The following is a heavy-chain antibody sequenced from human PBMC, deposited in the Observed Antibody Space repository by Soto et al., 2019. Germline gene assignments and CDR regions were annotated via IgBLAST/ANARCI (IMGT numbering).Heavy chain of an antibody. CDR3: ARQDVTQSAYMDV. CDR1: GYSFTSYW. Sequence: GESLKISCKGSGYSFTSYWIGWVRQMPGKGLEWMGIIYPGDSDTRYSPSFQGQVHISADKSISTAYLQWSSLKASDTAMYYCARQDVTQSAYMDVWGKGTTVTVSS. D-gene: IGHD3-16*01. V-gene: IGHV5-51*01. CDR2: IYPGDSDT. J-gene: IGHJ6*03.